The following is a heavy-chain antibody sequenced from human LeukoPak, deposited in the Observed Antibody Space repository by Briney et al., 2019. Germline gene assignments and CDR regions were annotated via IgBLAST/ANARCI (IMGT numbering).Heavy chain of an antibody. J-gene: IGHJ4*02. D-gene: IGHD3-22*01. CDR3: ARATYYHDSSGYYYRPYYFDY. V-gene: IGHV4-59*01. CDR1: GGSISSYY. Sequence: SETLSLTCTVSGGSISSYYWSWIRQPPGKGLEWIGYIYYSGSTNYNPSLKSRVTISVDTSKNQFSLKLSSVTAADTAVYYCARATYYHDSSGYYYRPYYFDYWGQGTLVTVSS. CDR2: IYYSGST.